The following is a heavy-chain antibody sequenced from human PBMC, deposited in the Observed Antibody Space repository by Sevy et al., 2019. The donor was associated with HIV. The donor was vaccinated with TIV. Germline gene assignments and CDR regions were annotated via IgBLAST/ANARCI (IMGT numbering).Heavy chain of an antibody. CDR2: IWYDGGSK. D-gene: IGHD3-10*01. CDR3: ARDKLLPVMVTMVRGALSYYFDY. Sequence: GSLRLSCAASGFTFSSYGMHWVRQAPGTGLEWVAVIWYDGGSKYYADSVKGRFTISRDNSKNTLFLQMNSLRAEDTAVYYCARDKLLPVMVTMVRGALSYYFDYWGQGTLVTVSS. J-gene: IGHJ4*02. V-gene: IGHV3-33*01. CDR1: GFTFSSYG.